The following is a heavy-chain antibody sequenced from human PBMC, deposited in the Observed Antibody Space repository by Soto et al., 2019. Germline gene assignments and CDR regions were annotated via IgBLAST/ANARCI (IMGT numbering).Heavy chain of an antibody. CDR1: GFTFSSYS. J-gene: IGHJ6*02. Sequence: EVQLVESGGGLVQPGGSLRLSCAASGFTFSSYSMNWVRQAPGKGLEWVSYISSSSSNIYYADSVKGRFTISRDNANYSLYLQMTMQRAEDTAVYDCAGAECGYTRGCDYYGMDVWGQGTPVTVSS. V-gene: IGHV3-48*01. D-gene: IGHD3-22*01. CDR2: ISSSSSNI. CDR3: AGAECGYTRGCDYYGMDV.